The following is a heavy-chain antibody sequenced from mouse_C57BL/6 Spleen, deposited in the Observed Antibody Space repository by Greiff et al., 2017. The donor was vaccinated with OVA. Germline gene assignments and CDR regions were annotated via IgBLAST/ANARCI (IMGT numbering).Heavy chain of an antibody. CDR1: GYAFRSSW. D-gene: IGHD2-4*01. V-gene: IGHV1-82*01. Sequence: VQLQQSGPELVKPGASVKISCKASGYAFRSSWMNWVKQRPGKGLEWIGRIYPGDGDTNYNGKFKGKATLTAAKSSSTAYMQVSSLTSEDSAVYFCARGGDYDGFAYWGQGTLVTVSA. J-gene: IGHJ3*01. CDR2: IYPGDGDT. CDR3: ARGGDYDGFAY.